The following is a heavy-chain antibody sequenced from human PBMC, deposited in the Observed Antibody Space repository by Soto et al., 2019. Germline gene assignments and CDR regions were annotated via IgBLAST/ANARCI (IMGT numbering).Heavy chain of an antibody. Sequence: ASVKVSCKASGYTFTSYFISWVRQAPGQGLEWMGWISAYNGNTNYAQKLQGRVTMTTDTSTSTAYMELRSLRSDDTAVYYCARETVEYSYGQQGLDDWGQGTLVTVSS. CDR3: ARETVEYSYGQQGLDD. CDR2: ISAYNGNT. J-gene: IGHJ4*02. V-gene: IGHV1-18*01. D-gene: IGHD5-18*01. CDR1: GYTFTSYF.